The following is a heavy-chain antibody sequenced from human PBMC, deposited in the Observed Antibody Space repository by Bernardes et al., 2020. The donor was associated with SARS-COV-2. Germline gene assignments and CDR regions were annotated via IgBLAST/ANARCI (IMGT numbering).Heavy chain of an antibody. CDR2: ISGSAGST. CDR1: GFTFSSYA. D-gene: IGHD1-26*01. V-gene: IGHV3-23*01. J-gene: IGHJ3*02. CDR3: AKDPLGLGGSYRNEAFDI. Sequence: GGSLRLSCAASGFTFSSYAMSWVRQAPGKGLEWVSAISGSAGSTYYADSVKGRFTISRDNSKNTLYLQMNSLRAEDTAVYYCAKDPLGLGGSYRNEAFDIWGQGTMVTVSS.